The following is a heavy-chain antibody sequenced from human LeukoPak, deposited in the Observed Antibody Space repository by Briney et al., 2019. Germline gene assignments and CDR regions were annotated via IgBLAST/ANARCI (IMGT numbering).Heavy chain of an antibody. D-gene: IGHD3-10*01. CDR1: GFSFSSYE. CDR2: ISSSGSSI. Sequence: PGGSLRLSCAAPGFSFSSYEMNWVRQAPGKGLEWVSYISSSGSSIYNADSVKGRFTISRDNAKNSLYLQMNSLRAEDTAVYYCARGYYYGSGTLGPFDPWGQGTLVTVSS. V-gene: IGHV3-48*03. J-gene: IGHJ5*02. CDR3: ARGYYYGSGTLGPFDP.